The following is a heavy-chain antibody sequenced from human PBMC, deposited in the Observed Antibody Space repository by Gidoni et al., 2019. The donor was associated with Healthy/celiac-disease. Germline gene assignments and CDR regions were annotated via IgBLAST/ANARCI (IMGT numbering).Heavy chain of an antibody. D-gene: IGHD4-17*01. V-gene: IGHV3-53*02. CDR3: ARDTVTTLGYYYGMDV. CDR1: GFTVSSNY. CDR2: IYSCGTT. Sequence: EVQLVETGGGLIQPGGSLRLSGAASGFTVSSNYMSWVRQAPGKGLEWVSVIYSCGTTYYSDSVKGRFTISRDNSKNTLYLQMNSLRAEDTAVYYCARDTVTTLGYYYGMDVWGQGTTVTFSS. J-gene: IGHJ6*02.